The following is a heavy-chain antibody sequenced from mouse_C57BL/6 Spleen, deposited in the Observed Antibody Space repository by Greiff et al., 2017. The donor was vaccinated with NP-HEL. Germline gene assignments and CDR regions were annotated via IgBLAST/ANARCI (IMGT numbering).Heavy chain of an antibody. V-gene: IGHV3-8*01. CDR1: GYSITSDY. CDR3: ARKRVTTVLADYYFDY. J-gene: IGHJ2*01. CDR2: ISYSGST. Sequence: DVKLVESGPGLAKPSQTLSLTCSVTGYSITSDYWNWIRKFPGNKLEYMGYISYSGSTYYNPSLKSRISITRDTSKNQSYLQLNSVTTEETATYDCARKRVTTVLADYYFDYWGQGTTLTVSS. D-gene: IGHD1-1*01.